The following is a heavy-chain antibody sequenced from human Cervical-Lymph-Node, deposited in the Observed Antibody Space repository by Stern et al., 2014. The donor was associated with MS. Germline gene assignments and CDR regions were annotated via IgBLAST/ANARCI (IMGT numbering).Heavy chain of an antibody. D-gene: IGHD3-10*01. J-gene: IGHJ4*02. V-gene: IGHV3-30-3*01. Sequence: VQLVESGGGVVQPGRSLSLSCVASGFPFRTYAMHWVRQAPGKGLEWVAFVSYDGTQRNSTDSVKARFTISRDNSKNTLYLHMNSLRDEDTAVYFCARGGRGVGLEYWGQGALVTVSS. CDR2: VSYDGTQR. CDR1: GFPFRTYA. CDR3: ARGGRGVGLEY.